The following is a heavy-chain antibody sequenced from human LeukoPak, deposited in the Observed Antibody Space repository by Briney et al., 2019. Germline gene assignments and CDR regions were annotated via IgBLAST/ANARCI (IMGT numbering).Heavy chain of an antibody. CDR2: IYSDGRT. D-gene: IGHD6-19*01. Sequence: PGGSLRLSCAASGFTVSNTYMSCARQAPGKGLEWVSIIYSDGRTYYADSVKGRFTISRDNSKNTMYLQMNSLRAEDTAVYYCARGGGYSSAWHSSDYWGQGTLVTVSS. CDR3: ARGGGYSSAWHSSDY. J-gene: IGHJ4*02. CDR1: GFTVSNTY. V-gene: IGHV3-53*01.